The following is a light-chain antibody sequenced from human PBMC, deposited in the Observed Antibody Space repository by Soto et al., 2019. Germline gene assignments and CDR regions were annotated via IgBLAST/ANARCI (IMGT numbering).Light chain of an antibody. CDR2: AAS. V-gene: IGKV1-39*01. CDR3: QQSYSTPYT. Sequence: DIQMTQSPSSLSASVGDRVTITCRASETISNYLNWYQHRPGAAPQFLIYAASSLQSGVPRRFSGSGSGTDFTITISNLQPEDFATYYCQQSYSTPYTFGQGTKLEIK. J-gene: IGKJ2*01. CDR1: ETISNY.